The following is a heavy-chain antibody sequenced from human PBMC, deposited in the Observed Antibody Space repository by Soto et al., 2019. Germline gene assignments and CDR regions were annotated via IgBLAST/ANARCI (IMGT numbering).Heavy chain of an antibody. V-gene: IGHV1-24*01. D-gene: IGHD5-12*01. CDR2: FDPEDGET. CDR1: GYTLTELS. Sequence: ASVKVSCKVSGYTLTELSMHWVRQAPGKGLEWMGGFDPEDGETIYAQKFQGRVTMTEDTSTDTAYMELSSLRSEDTAVYYCATAGRGYSGYDYYGMDVWGQGTTVTVS. J-gene: IGHJ6*02. CDR3: ATAGRGYSGYDYYGMDV.